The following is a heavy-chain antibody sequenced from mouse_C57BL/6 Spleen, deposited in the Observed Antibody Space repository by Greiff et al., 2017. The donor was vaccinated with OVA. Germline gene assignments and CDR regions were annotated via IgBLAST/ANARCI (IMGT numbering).Heavy chain of an antibody. V-gene: IGHV1-80*01. CDR2: IYPGDGDT. CDR1: GYAFSSYW. D-gene: IGHD1-1*01. Sequence: VQLVESGAELVKPGASVKISCKASGYAFSSYWMNWVKQRPGKGLEWIGQIYPGDGDTNYNGKFKGKATLTADKSSSTAYMQLSSLTSEDSAVYFCARGGVLRAMDYWGQGTSVTVSS. CDR3: ARGGVLRAMDY. J-gene: IGHJ4*01.